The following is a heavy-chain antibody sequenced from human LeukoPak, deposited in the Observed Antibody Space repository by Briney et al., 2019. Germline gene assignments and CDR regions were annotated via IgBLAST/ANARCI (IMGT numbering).Heavy chain of an antibody. D-gene: IGHD3-10*01. CDR1: GFSISSGYY. Sequence: SETLSLTCIVSGFSISSGYYWDWIRQPPGKGLEWIASIYHSGKSYYNPSLKSRVTISMDTSKNQFYLELRSVTVADTAVYYCAREAPIFDSGNYFKSLGYWGQGTLATVSS. J-gene: IGHJ4*02. CDR3: AREAPIFDSGNYFKSLGY. V-gene: IGHV4-38-2*02. CDR2: IYHSGKS.